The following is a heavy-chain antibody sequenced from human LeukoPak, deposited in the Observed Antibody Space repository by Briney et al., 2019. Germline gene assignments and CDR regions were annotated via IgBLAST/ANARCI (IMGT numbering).Heavy chain of an antibody. CDR2: FYYSGST. Sequence: SETLSLTCTVSGYSISSGYFWGWIRQPPGKGLEWIGRFYYSGSTNYNPSLKSRVTISVDTSKNQFSLKLSSVTAADTAVYYCARVEEGYGSGRRENYYYYYMDVWGKGTTVTISS. V-gene: IGHV4-38-2*02. CDR3: ARVEEGYGSGRRENYYYYYMDV. D-gene: IGHD3-10*01. CDR1: GYSISSGYF. J-gene: IGHJ6*03.